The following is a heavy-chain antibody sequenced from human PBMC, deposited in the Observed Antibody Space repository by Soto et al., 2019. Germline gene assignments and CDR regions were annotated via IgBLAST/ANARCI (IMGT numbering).Heavy chain of an antibody. CDR1: GFSFSTCA. V-gene: IGHV3-23*01. CDR3: AAQATGYFVPFDF. J-gene: IGHJ4*02. D-gene: IGHD3-22*01. CDR2: ISASGDTT. Sequence: VQLLESGGGLVQPGGSLRLSCAASGFSFSTCAVSWVRQAPGKWLEWVSSISASGDTTHYAESVRGRFTISRDNSRNTLHLQMSSLTAEDTAIYSCAAQATGYFVPFDFWGRGTLVTVSS.